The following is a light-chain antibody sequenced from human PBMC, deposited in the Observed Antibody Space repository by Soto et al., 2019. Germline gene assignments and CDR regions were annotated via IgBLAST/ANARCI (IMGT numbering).Light chain of an antibody. V-gene: IGKV3-15*01. CDR3: QQYNKWPPRT. J-gene: IGKJ1*01. CDR2: GAS. CDR1: QSVSSD. Sequence: EIVMTQSPDTLSVSPGERATLSCRASQSVSSDLAWYQQKPGQAPRLLIYGASTRATGIPARFSGSGSGTEFTLTISSLQSEDFAVYYCQQYNKWPPRTFGQGTKVEIE.